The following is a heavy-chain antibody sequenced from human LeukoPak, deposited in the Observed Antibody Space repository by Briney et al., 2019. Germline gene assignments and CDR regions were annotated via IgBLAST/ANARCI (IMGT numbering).Heavy chain of an antibody. CDR2: IYYSGST. CDR1: GGSISSYY. D-gene: IGHD6-19*01. CDR3: ARGGGSGWLDAFDI. Sequence: SETLSLTCTVSGGSISSYYWSWIRQPPGKGLEWIGYIYYSGSTNYNPSLKSRVTISVDTSKNQFSLKLSSVTAADTAVYYCARGGGSGWLDAFDIWGQGTMVTVSS. V-gene: IGHV4-59*01. J-gene: IGHJ3*02.